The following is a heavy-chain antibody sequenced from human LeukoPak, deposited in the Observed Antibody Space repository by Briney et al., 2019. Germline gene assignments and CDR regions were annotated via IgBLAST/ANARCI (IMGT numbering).Heavy chain of an antibody. CDR3: ARDGLRQWLAGIGY. Sequence: ASVKVSCKASGYTFASYGISWVRQAPGQGLEWMGWISAYNGNTNYAQKVQGRVTMTTETATSTAYMELRSLRSDDTAVYYCARDGLRQWLAGIGYWGQGTLVTVSS. V-gene: IGHV1-18*01. D-gene: IGHD6-19*01. CDR1: GYTFASYG. CDR2: ISAYNGNT. J-gene: IGHJ4*02.